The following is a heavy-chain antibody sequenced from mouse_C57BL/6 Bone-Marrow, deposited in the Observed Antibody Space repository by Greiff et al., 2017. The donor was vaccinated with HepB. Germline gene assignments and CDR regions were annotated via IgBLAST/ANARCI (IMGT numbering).Heavy chain of an antibody. Sequence: EVMLVESGGGLVKPGGSLKLSCAASGFTFSSYAMSWVRQTPEKRLEWVATISDGGSYTYYPDNVKGRFTISRDNAKNNLYLQMSHLKSEDTAMYYCASQDRHGSTPFAYWGQGTLVTVSA. V-gene: IGHV5-4*03. CDR2: ISDGGSYT. CDR1: GFTFSSYA. D-gene: IGHD1-1*01. J-gene: IGHJ3*01. CDR3: ASQDRHGSTPFAY.